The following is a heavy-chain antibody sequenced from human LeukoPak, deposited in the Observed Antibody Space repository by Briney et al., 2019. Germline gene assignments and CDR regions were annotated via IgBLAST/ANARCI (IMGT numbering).Heavy chain of an antibody. Sequence: SETLSLTCTVSGGSMSNRYWSWIRQPPGKGLEWIGYIYYSGSTKYNPSLKSRVTISVDTSKNQFSLNLSSVTAADTAVYYCARGQFWSGYSIWGQGTLVTVSS. J-gene: IGHJ4*02. CDR2: IYYSGST. D-gene: IGHD3-3*02. V-gene: IGHV4-59*08. CDR1: GGSMSNRY. CDR3: ARGQFWSGYSI.